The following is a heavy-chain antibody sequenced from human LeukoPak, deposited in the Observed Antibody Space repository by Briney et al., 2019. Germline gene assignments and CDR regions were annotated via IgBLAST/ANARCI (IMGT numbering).Heavy chain of an antibody. CDR3: ASTSWDYYYGMDV. V-gene: IGHV5-51*01. J-gene: IGHJ6*02. CDR2: IYPGDSDT. CDR1: GYSFTSYW. Sequence: GESLKISCKGSGYSFTSYWIGWVRQMPGKGLEWMGIIYPGDSDTRYSPSFRGQVTISADKSISTAYLQWSSLKASDTAMYYCASTSWDYYYGMDVWGQGTTVTVSS.